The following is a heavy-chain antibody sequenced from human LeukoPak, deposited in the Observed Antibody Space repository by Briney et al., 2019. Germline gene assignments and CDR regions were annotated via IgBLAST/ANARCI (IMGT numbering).Heavy chain of an antibody. CDR1: GFTFSSYW. CDR2: IKQDGSEK. V-gene: IGHV3-7*03. Sequence: GGSLRLSCAASGFTFSSYWMSWVRQAPGKGLEWVANIKQDGSEKYYVDSVKGRFTISRDNSKSTLFLQMNSLRAEDTAVYYCAKALWFGELLYFDYWGQGSLVTVSS. D-gene: IGHD3-10*01. J-gene: IGHJ4*02. CDR3: AKALWFGELLYFDY.